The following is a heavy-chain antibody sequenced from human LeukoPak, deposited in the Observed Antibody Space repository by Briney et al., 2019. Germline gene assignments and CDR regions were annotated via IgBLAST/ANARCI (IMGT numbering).Heavy chain of an antibody. CDR1: GFTFSSYA. D-gene: IGHD2-15*01. J-gene: IGHJ4*02. CDR2: ISGSGGST. Sequence: GGSLRLSCAASGFTFSSYAMSWVRQAPGKGLEWVSAISGSGGSTYYADSVKGRFTISRDNSKNTLYLQMNSLRVEDTAVYYCAKDTLHCSGGSCKLWRPFDYWGQGTLVTVSS. CDR3: AKDTLHCSGGSCKLWRPFDY. V-gene: IGHV3-23*01.